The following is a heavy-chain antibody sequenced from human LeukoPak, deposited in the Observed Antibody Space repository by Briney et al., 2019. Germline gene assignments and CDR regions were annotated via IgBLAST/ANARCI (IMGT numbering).Heavy chain of an antibody. Sequence: GGSLRLSCAASGFIFSNSAMNWVRQAPGKGLEWVSSISSSSSYIYYADSVKGRFTISRDNAKNSLYLQMNSLRAEDTAVYYCARGNEKGDYWGQGTLVTVSS. CDR3: ARGNEKGDY. V-gene: IGHV3-21*01. J-gene: IGHJ4*02. CDR1: GFIFSNSA. D-gene: IGHD1-1*01. CDR2: ISSSSSYI.